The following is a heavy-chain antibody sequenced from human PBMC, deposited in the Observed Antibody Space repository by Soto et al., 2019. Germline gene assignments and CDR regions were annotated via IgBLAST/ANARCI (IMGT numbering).Heavy chain of an antibody. Sequence: QVQLQESGPGLVKPSQTLSLTCTVSGGSISSGDYYWSWIRQPPGKGLEWIGYTYYSGSTHYNPSLKSRITISVDTSKNQFSLKLSSVTAADTAVYYCGRDPLGYGRPTANWGQGTLVTVSS. CDR2: TYYSGST. J-gene: IGHJ4*02. CDR3: GRDPLGYGRPTAN. D-gene: IGHD3-22*01. CDR1: GGSISSGDYY. V-gene: IGHV4-30-4*01.